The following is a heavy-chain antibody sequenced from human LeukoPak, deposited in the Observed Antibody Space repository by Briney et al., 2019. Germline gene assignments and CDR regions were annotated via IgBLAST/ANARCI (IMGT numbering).Heavy chain of an antibody. CDR3: AKPARAWIQLSTLWD. Sequence: PGGSLRLSCAASGFTFSSYAMSGVRQAPGKGLEWVSAISGSGGSTYYADSVKGRFTISRDNSKNTLYLQMNSLRAEDTAVYYCAKPARAWIQLSTLWDWGQGTLVTVSS. J-gene: IGHJ4*02. V-gene: IGHV3-23*01. D-gene: IGHD5-18*01. CDR1: GFTFSSYA. CDR2: ISGSGGST.